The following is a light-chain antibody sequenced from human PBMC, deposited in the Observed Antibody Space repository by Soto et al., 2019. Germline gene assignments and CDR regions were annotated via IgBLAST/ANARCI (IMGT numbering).Light chain of an antibody. CDR2: WAS. CDR3: QQYGTSPCT. V-gene: IGKV4-1*01. Sequence: DIVMTQSPDSLAVSLGERATINCKSSQSILYSSNNKNYLVWYQQKPGQPPKVLIYWASTRESGVPDRFSGSGSGTDFTLTISSLQAEDVAVYHCQQYGTSPCTFGQGTKMEIK. J-gene: IGKJ2*02. CDR1: QSILYSSNNKNY.